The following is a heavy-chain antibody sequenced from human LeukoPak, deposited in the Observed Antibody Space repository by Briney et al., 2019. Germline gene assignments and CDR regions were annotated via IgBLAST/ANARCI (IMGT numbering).Heavy chain of an antibody. CDR1: AFTFSTYD. J-gene: IGHJ4*02. CDR3: ARGRSGSYFDS. CDR2: ISTTDDT. D-gene: IGHD1-26*01. Sequence: PVVSLRLCSAASAFTFSTYDMHWVRQATGKGLEWVSAISTTDDTYYPGSVKGRFTISRENAKSSLYLQMNSLRAEDTAVYYCARGRSGSYFDSWGQGTLVAVSS. V-gene: IGHV3-13*04.